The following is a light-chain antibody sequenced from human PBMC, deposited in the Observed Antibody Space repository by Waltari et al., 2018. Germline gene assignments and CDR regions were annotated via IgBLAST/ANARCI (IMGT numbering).Light chain of an antibody. CDR1: QSVRSNY. J-gene: IGKJ1*01. V-gene: IGKV3-20*01. Sequence: DIVLKQSPGTLSLSPGERATLSCRASQSVRSNYLAWYQQKPGQAPRLLIYAASSRATGIPDTFSGSGSGTDFTLTISRLEPEDFAVYYCQQYGSSPRTFGQGTKVEIK. CDR2: AAS. CDR3: QQYGSSPRT.